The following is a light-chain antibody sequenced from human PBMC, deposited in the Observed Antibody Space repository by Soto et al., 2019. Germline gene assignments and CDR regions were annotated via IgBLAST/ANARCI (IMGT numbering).Light chain of an antibody. CDR2: GNS. CDR3: QSYDSSLSGVV. V-gene: IGLV1-40*01. Sequence: QSVLTQPPSVSGAPGQRVTISCTGSSSNIGAGYDVHWYQHLPGTAPKLLIYGNSNRPSVVPDRFSGSKSGTSASLAITGLQAEDEADYYCQSYDSSLSGVVFGGGTKVTVL. CDR1: SSNIGAGYD. J-gene: IGLJ2*01.